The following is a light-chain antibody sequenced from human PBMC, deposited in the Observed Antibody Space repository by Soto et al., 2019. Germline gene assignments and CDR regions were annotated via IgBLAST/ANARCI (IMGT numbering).Light chain of an antibody. V-gene: IGLV1-51*01. CDR1: SSIFASAS. Sequence: QSVLTQPPSVSAAPGQTVSISCSRSSSIFASASVSWYQHLPGTAPKLLIYGNHQRPSGIPDRFSGSKSGTSATLVITGLQTGDEADYFCGAWDRDVGAVLFGGGTKLTVL. J-gene: IGLJ2*01. CDR3: GAWDRDVGAVL. CDR2: GNH.